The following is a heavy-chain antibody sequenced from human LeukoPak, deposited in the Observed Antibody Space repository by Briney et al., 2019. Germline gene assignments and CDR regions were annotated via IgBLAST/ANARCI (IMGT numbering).Heavy chain of an antibody. CDR2: INHSGST. D-gene: IGHD4-17*01. V-gene: IGHV4-34*01. J-gene: IGHJ6*03. CDR1: GGSFSGYY. CDR3: ARSRSPYYYYYMDV. Sequence: PSETLSLTCAVYGGSFSGYYWSWIRQPPGKGLEWIGEINHSGSTNYNPSLKNRVTISVDASKNQFSLKLSSVTAAGTAVYYCARSRSPYYYYYMDVWGKGTTVTVSS.